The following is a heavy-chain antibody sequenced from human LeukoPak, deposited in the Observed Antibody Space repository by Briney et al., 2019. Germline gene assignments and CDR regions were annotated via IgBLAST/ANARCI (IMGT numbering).Heavy chain of an antibody. V-gene: IGHV3-23*01. CDR1: GFTFSSYA. J-gene: IGHJ4*02. CDR2: ISPSGGTT. CDR3: AKGSLYNRGALDY. D-gene: IGHD7-27*01. Sequence: GGSLRLSCAASGFTFSSYAMTWVRQAPGKGLEWVSSISPSGGTTDYADSVRGRFTISRDNSRTTLYLQMNSLRADDTALYYCAKGSLYNRGALDYWGQGTLVTVSS.